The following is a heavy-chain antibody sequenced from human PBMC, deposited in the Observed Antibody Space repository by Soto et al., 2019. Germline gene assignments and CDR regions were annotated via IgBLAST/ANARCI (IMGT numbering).Heavy chain of an antibody. CDR2: IIPIFGTA. J-gene: IGHJ6*02. CDR1: GGTFSSYA. V-gene: IGHV1-69*13. D-gene: IGHD3-9*01. Sequence: SVKVSCKASGGTFSSYAISWVRQATGQGLEWMGGIIPIFGTANYAQKFQGRVTITADESTSTAYMELSSLRSEDTAVYYCARVERYFDWSNYGMDVWGQGTTVTVSS. CDR3: ARVERYFDWSNYGMDV.